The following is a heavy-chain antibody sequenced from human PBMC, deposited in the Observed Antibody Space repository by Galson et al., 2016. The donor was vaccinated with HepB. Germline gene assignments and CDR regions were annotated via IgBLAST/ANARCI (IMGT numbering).Heavy chain of an antibody. CDR1: GFIFSDEN. D-gene: IGHD6-13*01. J-gene: IGHJ5*02. CDR2: ISPSGRPI. CDR3: AKGMGSSWFHT. V-gene: IGHV3-11*04. Sequence: SLRLSCAASGFIFSDENMNWVRRAPGRGLERLSYISPSGRPIFYGDSVKGRFTVSRDNAKRSLFLQMNSLRAEDTAVYYCAKGMGSSWFHTWGQGTLVTVAS.